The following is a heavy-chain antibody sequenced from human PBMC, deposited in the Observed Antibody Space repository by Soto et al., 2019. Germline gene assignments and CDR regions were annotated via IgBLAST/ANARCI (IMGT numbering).Heavy chain of an antibody. V-gene: IGHV3-13*01. J-gene: IGHJ6*02. CDR3: ARGAEYSGYGSGMDV. CDR2: IGTAGDT. D-gene: IGHD5-12*01. CDR1: GFTFSSYD. Sequence: VQLVESGGGLVQPGGSLRLSCAASGFTFSSYDMHWVRQATGKGLEWVSAIGTAGDTYYPGSVKGRFTISRENAKNSLYLQMNSLRAGDTAVYYCARGAEYSGYGSGMDVWGQGTTVTVSS.